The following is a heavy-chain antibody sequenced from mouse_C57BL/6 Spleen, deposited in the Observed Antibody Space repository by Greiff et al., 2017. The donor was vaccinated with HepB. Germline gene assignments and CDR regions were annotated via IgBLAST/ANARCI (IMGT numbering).Heavy chain of an antibody. D-gene: IGHD1-1*01. J-gene: IGHJ2*01. CDR1: GYTFTDYE. CDR3: TRATTVVAFDY. CDR2: IDPETGGT. Sequence: VKLMESGAELVRPGASVTLSCKASGYTFTDYEMHWVKQTPVHGLEWIGAIDPETGGTAYNQKFKGKAILTADKSSSTAYMERRSLTSEDSAVYYCTRATTVVAFDYWGQGTTLTVSS. V-gene: IGHV1-15*01.